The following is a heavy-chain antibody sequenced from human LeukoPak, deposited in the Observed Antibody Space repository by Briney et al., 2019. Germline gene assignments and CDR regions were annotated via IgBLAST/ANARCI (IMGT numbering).Heavy chain of an antibody. CDR2: INPNSGGT. CDR3: ARGARYSYAHDAFDI. D-gene: IGHD5-18*01. V-gene: IGHV1-2*02. CDR1: GYTFTGYY. J-gene: IGHJ3*02. Sequence: ASVKVSCKASGYTFTGYYMHWVRQAPGQGLEWMGWINPNSGGTNYAQKFQGRVTMTRDTSISTAYMELSRLRSDDTAVYYCARGARYSYAHDAFDIWGQGTMVTVSS.